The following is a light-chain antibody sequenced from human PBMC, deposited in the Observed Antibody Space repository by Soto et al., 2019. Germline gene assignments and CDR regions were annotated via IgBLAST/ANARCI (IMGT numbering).Light chain of an antibody. J-gene: IGKJ5*01. CDR1: QSVSSY. CDR2: DAS. CDR3: QQRSNWPPIT. Sequence: EIVMTQSPATVSVSPGERATLSCRASQSVSSYLAWYQQKPGQAPRLLIYDASNRATGIPARFSGSGSGTDFTLTISSLEPEDFAVYYCQQRSNWPPITFGQGTRLE. V-gene: IGKV3-11*01.